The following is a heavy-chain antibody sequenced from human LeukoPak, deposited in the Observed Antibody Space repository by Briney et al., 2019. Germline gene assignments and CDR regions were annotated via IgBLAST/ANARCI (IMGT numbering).Heavy chain of an antibody. Sequence: GGSLRLSCAASGFTFSTYWMHWVRQAPGKGPVWVSRINSDGTTTTYADSVKGRSTISRDNAKNTLYLQMSTLRAEDTAVYYCARELPFDYWGQGTLVTVSS. CDR2: INSDGTTT. CDR3: ARELPFDY. J-gene: IGHJ4*02. V-gene: IGHV3-74*01. CDR1: GFTFSTYW.